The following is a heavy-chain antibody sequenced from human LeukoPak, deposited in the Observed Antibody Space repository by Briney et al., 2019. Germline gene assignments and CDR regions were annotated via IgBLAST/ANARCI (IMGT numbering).Heavy chain of an antibody. CDR1: GGSISSSSYY. CDR3: AREELDPYYYYYYMDV. V-gene: IGHV4-39*07. Sequence: SETLSLTCAVSGGSISSSSYYWGWIRQPPGKGLEWIVSIYYSGSTYYNPSLKSRVTISVDTSKNQFSLKLSSVTAADTAVYYCAREELDPYYYYYYMDVWGKGTTVTVSS. J-gene: IGHJ6*03. CDR2: IYYSGST. D-gene: IGHD1-26*01.